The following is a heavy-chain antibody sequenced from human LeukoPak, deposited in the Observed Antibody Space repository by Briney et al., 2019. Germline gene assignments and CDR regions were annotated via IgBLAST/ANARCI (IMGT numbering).Heavy chain of an antibody. CDR2: IKQDGSDK. CDR1: GFTFSSEL. CDR3: ARDFADGYSSGWYTPVPAFYI. D-gene: IGHD6-19*01. Sequence: GGSLRLSCAASGFTFSSELISWVRQAPVKGLEWVSNIKQDGSDKYYVDSVKGRFTISRDNATNSMYLQMDSMRGEDTVVYYCARDFADGYSSGWYTPVPAFYIWGQGTMVTVSS. V-gene: IGHV3-7*01. J-gene: IGHJ3*02.